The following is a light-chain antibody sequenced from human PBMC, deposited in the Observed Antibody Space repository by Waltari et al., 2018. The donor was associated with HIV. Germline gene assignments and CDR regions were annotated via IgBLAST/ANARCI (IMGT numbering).Light chain of an antibody. CDR3: QQSYLSPLT. CDR1: QSISRY. CDR2: GAS. Sequence: DIQMTQSPSSLSASVGDRVTITCRASQSISRYVNWYQQKPGKAPELLIYGASNLQSGVSSRFSGSGSGTDFTLSISSLQPEDYATYYCQQSYLSPLTFGGGTKVDIK. J-gene: IGKJ4*02. V-gene: IGKV1-39*01.